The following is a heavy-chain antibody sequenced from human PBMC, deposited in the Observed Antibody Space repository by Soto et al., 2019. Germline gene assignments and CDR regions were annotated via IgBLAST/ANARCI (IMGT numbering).Heavy chain of an antibody. V-gene: IGHV3-30*04. D-gene: IGHD3-10*01. CDR3: TTGFVRYSGGAGAFDI. Sequence: GGSLRLSCATSGFTFSNFVLHWVRQPPGKGLQWVGLISQDGSNLAYADSVKGRFTISRDNSKNTLYLQMNSLKTEDTAVYYCTTGFVRYSGGAGAFDIWGQGTMVTVSS. CDR1: GFTFSNFV. CDR2: ISQDGSNL. J-gene: IGHJ3*02.